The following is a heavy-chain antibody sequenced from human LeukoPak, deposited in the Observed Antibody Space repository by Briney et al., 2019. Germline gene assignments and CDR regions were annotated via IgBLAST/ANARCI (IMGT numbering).Heavy chain of an antibody. CDR2: ISGSGGST. CDR1: GFTFSSYA. V-gene: IGHV3-23*01. D-gene: IGHD3-22*01. Sequence: GGSLRLSCAASGFTFSSYAMSWVRQAPGKGLEWVAAISGSGGSTYYADSVKGRFTISRDNSKNTLDLQMNSLRAEDTAVYYCAKGTPAPHYDSSGYYYDYYYYGMDVWGQGTTVTVSS. CDR3: AKGTPAPHYDSSGYYYDYYYYGMDV. J-gene: IGHJ6*02.